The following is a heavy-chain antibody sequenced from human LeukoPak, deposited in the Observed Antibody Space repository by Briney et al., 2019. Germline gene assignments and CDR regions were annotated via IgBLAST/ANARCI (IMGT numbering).Heavy chain of an antibody. J-gene: IGHJ4*02. Sequence: GGSLRLSCAASGFTFSSYAMSWVRQAPGKGLEWVSAISGSGGSTYYADSVKGRFTISRDNSKNTLYLQMNSLRAEDRAVYYCLRGWLLRGRDYWGQGTLVTVSS. CDR3: LRGWLLRGRDY. V-gene: IGHV3-23*01. CDR1: GFTFSSYA. CDR2: ISGSGGST. D-gene: IGHD3-22*01.